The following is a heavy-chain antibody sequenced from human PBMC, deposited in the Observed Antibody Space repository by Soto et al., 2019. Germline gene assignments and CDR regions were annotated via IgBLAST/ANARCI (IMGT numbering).Heavy chain of an antibody. CDR2: IKQDGSAK. J-gene: IGHJ3*01. CDR3: VRSQSAAYHS. D-gene: IGHD3-16*01. Sequence: EVQLVESGGGLVQPGGSLTLSCAASGFTFSSFWMTWVRQAPGKGLEWVANIKQDGSAKNYVDSVEGRFTVSRDNAKNSLYLQMNSLRVEYTAVYYCVRSQSAAYHSWGQGTMVIVSS. CDR1: GFTFSSFW. V-gene: IGHV3-7*01.